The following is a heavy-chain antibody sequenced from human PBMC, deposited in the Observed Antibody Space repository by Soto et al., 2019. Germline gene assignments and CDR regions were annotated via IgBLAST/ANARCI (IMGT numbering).Heavy chain of an antibody. D-gene: IGHD3-22*01. V-gene: IGHV3-7*01. CDR1: GFTFRDYA. CDR3: ARVYYDSRGPSKYRAFDF. CDR2: TKQDGGEE. J-gene: IGHJ3*01. Sequence: GGSLRLSCAASGFTFRDYAMSWVRQSPGKGLEGVANTKQDGGEEDYLGSVKRRLTISRDNAKSSLYLQMNSLRVEDTAVYYCARVYYDSRGPSKYRAFDFRGQGTMVTVSS.